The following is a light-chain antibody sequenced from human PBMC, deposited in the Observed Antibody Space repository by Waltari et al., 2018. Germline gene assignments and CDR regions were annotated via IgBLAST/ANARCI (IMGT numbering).Light chain of an antibody. CDR1: DIGTRS. J-gene: IGLJ2*01. CDR2: DDS. Sequence: SYVLTQPPSVSVAPGKTARIPCGGNDIGTRSVPWYQQKPGQAPVLVVFDDSDRPSGIPERFSGSNSANTATLTISRVEAGDEADYYCHVWDTRTDHVVFGGGTKLTVL. CDR3: HVWDTRTDHVV. V-gene: IGLV3-21*03.